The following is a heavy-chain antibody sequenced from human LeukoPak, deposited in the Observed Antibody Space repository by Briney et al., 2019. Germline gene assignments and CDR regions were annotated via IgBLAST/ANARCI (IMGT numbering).Heavy chain of an antibody. D-gene: IGHD6-13*01. CDR2: INAGNGNT. J-gene: IGHJ4*02. Sequence: ASVKVSCKASGYTFTSYAMHWVRQAPGQRLEWMGWINAGNGNTKYSQRFQGRVTITRDTSASTAYMELSSLRSEDTAVYYCARAPLSGWYSSSWYVNYDYWGQGTLVTVSS. V-gene: IGHV1-3*01. CDR1: GYTFTSYA. CDR3: ARAPLSGWYSSSWYVNYDY.